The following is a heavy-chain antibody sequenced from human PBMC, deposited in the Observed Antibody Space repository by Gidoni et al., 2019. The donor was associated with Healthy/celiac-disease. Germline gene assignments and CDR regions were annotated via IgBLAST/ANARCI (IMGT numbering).Heavy chain of an antibody. D-gene: IGHD2-2*01. CDR1: GFTFGDYA. J-gene: IGHJ3*02. CDR2: IRSKAYGGTT. Sequence: AASGFTFGDYAMSWFRQAPGKGLEWVGFIRSKAYGGTTEYAASVKGRFTISRDDSKSIAYLQMNSLKTEDTAVYYCTRVPNIVVVPAAIRNHAFDIWGQGTMVTVSS. V-gene: IGHV3-49*03. CDR3: TRVPNIVVVPAAIRNHAFDI.